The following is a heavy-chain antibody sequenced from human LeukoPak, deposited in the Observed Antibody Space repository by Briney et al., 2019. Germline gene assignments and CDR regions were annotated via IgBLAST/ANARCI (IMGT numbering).Heavy chain of an antibody. D-gene: IGHD4-17*01. CDR3: ARDRTVTTTAAFYYYGMDV. V-gene: IGHV4-59*01. CDR2: IYYSGST. CDR1: GGSISSYY. Sequence: SETLSLTCTVSGGSISSYYWSWIRQPPGKGREGIGYIYYSGSTNYNPSLKSRVTISVDTSKNQFSLKLSSVTAADTAVYYCARDRTVTTTAAFYYYGMDVWGKGTTVTVSS. J-gene: IGHJ6*04.